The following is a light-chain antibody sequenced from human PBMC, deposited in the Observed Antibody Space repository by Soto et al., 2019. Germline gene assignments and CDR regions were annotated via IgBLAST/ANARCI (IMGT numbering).Light chain of an antibody. CDR2: EVS. Sequence: QSALTQPASVSGSPGQSITISCTGTSSDVGAYNYVSWYQQHPGKAPKLMIYEVSNRPSGVSNRFSGSKSGNTASLTISGLQAEDEADYYCLSYASSSSLVFGGGTQLTVL. V-gene: IGLV2-14*01. CDR3: LSYASSSSLV. J-gene: IGLJ2*01. CDR1: SSDVGAYNY.